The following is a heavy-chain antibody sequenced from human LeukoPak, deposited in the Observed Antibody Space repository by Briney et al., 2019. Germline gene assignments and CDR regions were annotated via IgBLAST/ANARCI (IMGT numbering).Heavy chain of an antibody. CDR3: ARSQNYYGSGDY. V-gene: IGHV4-61*01. CDR2: VYYTGSA. J-gene: IGHJ4*02. Sequence: SETLSLTSTVSGGSVSNGNFYWSWLRQPPGKPLEWIGYVYYTGSAYYNPSLEGRVTISVDTSKNQFSVRLSSVTAADTAMYYCARSQNYYGSGDYWSQGTLVTVSS. CDR1: GGSVSNGNFY. D-gene: IGHD3-10*01.